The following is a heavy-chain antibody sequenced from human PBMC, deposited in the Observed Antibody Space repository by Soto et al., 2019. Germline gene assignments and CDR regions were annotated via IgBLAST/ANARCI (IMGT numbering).Heavy chain of an antibody. V-gene: IGHV3-48*01. J-gene: IGHJ4*02. CDR3: ARDKGSSSWHSFDY. CDR2: ISDSSGTI. D-gene: IGHD2-2*01. Sequence: GGSLRLSCVASGFTFSSYNMNWVRQAPGKGLEWVSYISDSSGTINYADSVKGRFTTSRDNAENSLFLQMNSLRAEDTAVYYCARDKGSSSWHSFDYWGQGTLVTVSS. CDR1: GFTFSSYN.